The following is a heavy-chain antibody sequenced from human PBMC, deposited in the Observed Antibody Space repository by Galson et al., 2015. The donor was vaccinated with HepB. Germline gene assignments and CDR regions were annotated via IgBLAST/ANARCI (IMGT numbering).Heavy chain of an antibody. CDR2: ISAYNGNT. CDR3: ARDRCSGGSCYRYGMDV. V-gene: IGHV1-18*01. J-gene: IGHJ6*02. Sequence: SVKVSCKASGYTFTSYGISWVRQAPGQGLEWMGWISAYNGNTNYAQKLQGRVTMTTDTSTSTAYMELRSLRSDDTAVYYCARDRCSGGSCYRYGMDVWGQGTTVTVSS. D-gene: IGHD2-15*01. CDR1: GYTFTSYG.